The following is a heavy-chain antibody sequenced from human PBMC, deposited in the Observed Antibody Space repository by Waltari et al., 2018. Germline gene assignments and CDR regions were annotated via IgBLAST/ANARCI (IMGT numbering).Heavy chain of an antibody. D-gene: IGHD6-19*01. CDR3: AKNRRWYDSGWSYFDY. J-gene: IGHJ4*02. CDR2: INLDGSEK. CDR1: GFTFSRYW. V-gene: IGHV3-7*01. Sequence: EVQLVESGGALVQPGGSLRLSCVASGFTFSRYWMSWVRQAPGKGLGWVANINLDGSEKYYGDSVRGRFDISRDNAKNSLYLQMNNLRAEDTAVYYCAKNRRWYDSGWSYFDYWGQGTLVTVSS.